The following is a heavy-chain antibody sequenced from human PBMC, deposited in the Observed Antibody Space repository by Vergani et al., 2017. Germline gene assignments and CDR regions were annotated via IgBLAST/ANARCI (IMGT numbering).Heavy chain of an antibody. D-gene: IGHD5-24*01. CDR3: ARDGDDGGYKDYYYYYGMDV. Sequence: QVQLVQSGAEVKKPGSSVKVSCKASGGTFSSYTISWVRQAPGQGLEWMGRIIPILGIANYAQKFQGRVTITADKSTSTAYMELSSLRSEDTAVYYCARDGDDGGYKDYYYYYGMDVWSQGNTVTVSS. CDR1: GGTFSSYT. J-gene: IGHJ6*02. CDR2: IIPILGIA. V-gene: IGHV1-69*08.